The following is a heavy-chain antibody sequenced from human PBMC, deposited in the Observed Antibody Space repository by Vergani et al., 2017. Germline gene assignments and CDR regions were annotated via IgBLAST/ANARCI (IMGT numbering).Heavy chain of an antibody. D-gene: IGHD3-22*01. CDR1: GYSFISYW. J-gene: IGHJ3*02. Sequence: EVQLVQSGAEVKKPGESLKISCKGSGYSFISYWIGWVRQMPGKGLEWVGIIYPGDSNTRYSPSFQGQVTMSADKSISTAYLQWSSLKASDTAMYYCARTESFYYDSSGFYIGGAFDIWGQGTLVTVPS. V-gene: IGHV5-51*01. CDR3: ARTESFYYDSSGFYIGGAFDI. CDR2: IYPGDSNT.